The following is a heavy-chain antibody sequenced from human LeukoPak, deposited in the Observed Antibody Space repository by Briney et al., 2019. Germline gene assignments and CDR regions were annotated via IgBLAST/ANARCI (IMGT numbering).Heavy chain of an antibody. CDR2: IKSDGSSR. V-gene: IGHV3-74*01. CDR3: ARDPHGSGSSDSPHDAFDI. CDR1: GFTFRASW. J-gene: IGHJ3*02. Sequence: PGGSLRLSCAASGFTFRASWMHWVRQAPGKGLVWVSRIKSDGSSRSYADSVKDRFTISRDNAKDTPYLQMSSLRDEDTAVYYCARDPHGSGSSDSPHDAFDIWGQGTMVTVSS. D-gene: IGHD3-10*01.